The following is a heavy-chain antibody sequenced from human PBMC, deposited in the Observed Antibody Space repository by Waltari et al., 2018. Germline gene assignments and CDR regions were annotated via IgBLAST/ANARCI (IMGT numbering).Heavy chain of an antibody. CDR1: GFPFVSYA. D-gene: IGHD2-2*01. Sequence: EVQLLESGGGLVQPGGSLRLSCAASGFPFVSYAMTSVRQAPGKGLGWGAGVGSDASTNYGASVRGRFTISRDNSKNTVYLEMNSLRVEDTAIYFCGKDLHSYAADFLGQGTLVTVSS. CDR3: GKDLHSYAADF. CDR2: VGSDAST. J-gene: IGHJ4*02. V-gene: IGHV3-23*01.